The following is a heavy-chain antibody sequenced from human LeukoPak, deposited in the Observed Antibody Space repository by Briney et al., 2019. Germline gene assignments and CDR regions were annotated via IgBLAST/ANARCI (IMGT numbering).Heavy chain of an antibody. V-gene: IGHV4-59*01. CDR2: IYYSGST. CDR1: GGSISSYY. CDR3: AREDSSGYYGWFDP. D-gene: IGHD3-22*01. Sequence: NPSETLSLTCTVSGGSISSYYWSWIRQPPGKGLEWIGYIYYSGSTNYNPSLKSRVTISVDTSKNQFSLKLSSVTAADTAVYYCAREDSSGYYGWFDPWGQGTLVTVSS. J-gene: IGHJ5*02.